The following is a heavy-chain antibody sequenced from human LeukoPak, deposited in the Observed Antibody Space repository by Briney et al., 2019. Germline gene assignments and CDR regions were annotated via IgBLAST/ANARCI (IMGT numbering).Heavy chain of an antibody. CDR1: GSTFTSYD. Sequence: GASVKVSCKASGSTFTSYDISWLRQATGQGREWMGWMNPNSGNTSYAQKFQGRVTMTRNTSISTSYMELRSLRSEDTAVYYCARGFDYWGQGTLVTVSS. CDR3: ARGFDY. J-gene: IGHJ4*02. V-gene: IGHV1-8*01. CDR2: MNPNSGNT.